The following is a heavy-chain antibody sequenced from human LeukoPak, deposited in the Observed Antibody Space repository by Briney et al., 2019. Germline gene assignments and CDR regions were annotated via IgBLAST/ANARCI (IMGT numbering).Heavy chain of an antibody. CDR3: SRETFYYGSGSYYNPLDS. V-gene: IGHV4-61*02. Sequence: SETLSLTCTVSGGSISSGSYYWSWIRQPAGKGLEWIGRIYTSGSTNYNPSLKTRLTMSVDTSKNQFSLKLSSVTAADTAVYYCSRETFYYGSGSYYNPLDSWGQGTLVTVSS. CDR1: GGSISSGSYY. CDR2: IYTSGST. D-gene: IGHD3-10*01. J-gene: IGHJ4*02.